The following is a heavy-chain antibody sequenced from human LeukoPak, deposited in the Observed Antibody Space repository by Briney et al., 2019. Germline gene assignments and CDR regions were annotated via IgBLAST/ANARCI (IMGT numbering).Heavy chain of an antibody. J-gene: IGHJ4*02. Sequence: RSGGSLRLSCAASGFTFSSYSMNWVRQAPGKGLEYVSSISSEGKTTYYADSVKGRFTISRDNSKNTLYLQMSSLRPEDTAVYYCVKDRWVDHWGQGTLVTVSS. V-gene: IGHV3-64D*06. CDR3: VKDRWVDH. CDR1: GFTFSSYS. D-gene: IGHD6-13*01. CDR2: ISSEGKTT.